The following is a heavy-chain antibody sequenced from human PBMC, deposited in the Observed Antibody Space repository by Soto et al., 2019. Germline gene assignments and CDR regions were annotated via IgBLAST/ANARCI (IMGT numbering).Heavy chain of an antibody. J-gene: IGHJ3*02. CDR3: ARFHPFGGTPSPNAFDI. Sequence: QVQLQEPGPGLVKPSETLSLTCTVSGGSISNYYWNWIRQPARKGLEWIGRIYSSGATIYNPTLERRVTMSLVTSKNQFSLKLSSVTAADTAVYFCARFHPFGGTPSPNAFDIWGQGTMVTVSS. CDR2: IYSSGAT. D-gene: IGHD1-26*01. CDR1: GGSISNYY. V-gene: IGHV4-4*07.